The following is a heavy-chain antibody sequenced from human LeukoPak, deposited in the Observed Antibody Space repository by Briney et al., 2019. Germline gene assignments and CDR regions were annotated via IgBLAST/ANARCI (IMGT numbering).Heavy chain of an antibody. CDR2: INHSGST. J-gene: IGHJ4*02. CDR3: ARGFRYIGFAIAVPGTPYYFDY. Sequence: SETLSLTCAVYGGSFSGYYWSWIRQPPGKGLEWIGEINHSGSTNYNPSLKSRVTISVDTSKNQLSLKLNSVTAADTAVYYCARGFRYIGFAIAVPGTPYYFDYWGQGTLVTASS. D-gene: IGHD6-19*01. V-gene: IGHV4-34*01. CDR1: GGSFSGYY.